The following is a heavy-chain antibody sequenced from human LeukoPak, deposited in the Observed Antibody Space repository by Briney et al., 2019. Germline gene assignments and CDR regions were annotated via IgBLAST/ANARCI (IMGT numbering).Heavy chain of an antibody. D-gene: IGHD3-3*01. Sequence: GSLRLSCAASGFTFSSYAMSWVRQAPGKGLEWVSAISGSGGSTYYADSVKGRFTISRDNSKNTLYPQMNSLRAEDTAVYYCAKGVRFADYYYMDVWGKGTTVTVSS. CDR2: ISGSGGST. CDR3: AKGVRFADYYYMDV. J-gene: IGHJ6*03. V-gene: IGHV3-23*01. CDR1: GFTFSSYA.